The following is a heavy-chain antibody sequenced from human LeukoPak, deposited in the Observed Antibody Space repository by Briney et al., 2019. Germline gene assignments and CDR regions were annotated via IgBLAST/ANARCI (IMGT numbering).Heavy chain of an antibody. CDR1: GFTVSSNY. V-gene: IGHV3-53*01. D-gene: IGHD5-24*01. CDR2: IYSGGST. J-gene: IGHJ6*02. CDR3: ARVYVEMATIPYYYGMDV. Sequence: GGSLRLSCAASGFTVSSNYMSWVRQAPGKGLEWVSVIYSGGSTYYADSVKGRFTISRDNSKNTLYLQMNSLRAEDTAVYYCARVYVEMATIPYYYGMDVWGQGTTVTVSS.